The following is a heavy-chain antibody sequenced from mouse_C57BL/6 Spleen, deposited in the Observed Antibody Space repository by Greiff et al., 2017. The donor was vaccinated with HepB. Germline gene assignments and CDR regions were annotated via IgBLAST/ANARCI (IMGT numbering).Heavy chain of an antibody. CDR1: GYTFTSYW. D-gene: IGHD1-1*01. CDR3: ARGSRLTTVVATDY. J-gene: IGHJ2*01. Sequence: QVQLQQPGAELVKPGASVKLSCKASGYTFTSYWMHWVKQRPGQGLEWIGMIHPNSGSTNYNEKFKSKATLTVDKSSSTAYMQLSSLTSEDSAVYYCARGSRLTTVVATDYWGQGTTLTVSS. CDR2: IHPNSGST. V-gene: IGHV1-64*01.